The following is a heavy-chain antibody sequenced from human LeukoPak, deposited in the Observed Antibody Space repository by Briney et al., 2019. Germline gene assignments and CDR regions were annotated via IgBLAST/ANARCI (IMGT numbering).Heavy chain of an antibody. CDR1: GFTFSSYR. CDR3: ALPDPNYYDSSGLDY. J-gene: IGHJ4*02. V-gene: IGHV3-53*01. D-gene: IGHD3-22*01. CDR2: IYSGGST. Sequence: GGSLRLSCAASGFTFSSYRMSWVRQAPGKGLEWVSVIYSGGSTYYADSVKGRFTISRDNSKNTLYLQMNSLRAEDTAVYYCALPDPNYYDSSGLDYWGQGTLVTVSS.